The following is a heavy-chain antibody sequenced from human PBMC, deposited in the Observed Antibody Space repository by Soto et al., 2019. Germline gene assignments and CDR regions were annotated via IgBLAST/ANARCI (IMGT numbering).Heavy chain of an antibody. CDR2: INPNSGGT. Sequence: ASVKVSCKASGYTFTGYYMHWVRQAPGQGLEWMGWINPNSGGTNYAQKFQGWVTMTRDTSISTAYMELSRLRSDDTAVYYCARERRNHDYIWGSYRPLGGGYMDVWGKGTTVTVSS. V-gene: IGHV1-2*04. J-gene: IGHJ6*03. D-gene: IGHD3-16*02. CDR1: GYTFTGYY. CDR3: ARERRNHDYIWGSYRPLGGGYMDV.